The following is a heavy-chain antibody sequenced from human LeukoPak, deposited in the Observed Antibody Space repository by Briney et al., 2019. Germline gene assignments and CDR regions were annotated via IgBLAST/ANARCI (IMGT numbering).Heavy chain of an antibody. CDR2: ISSSSSYI. V-gene: IGHV3-21*04. J-gene: IGHJ3*02. Sequence: GGALRLSCAASGVTFSSYGMNWVGEAGGKGGEGGSCISSSSSYIYYADSVKGRFTISRDNAKNSLYLQMNSLRAEDTAVYYCARAAVPPGAFDIWGQGTMVTVSS. CDR1: GVTFSSYG. D-gene: IGHD6-25*01. CDR3: ARAAVPPGAFDI.